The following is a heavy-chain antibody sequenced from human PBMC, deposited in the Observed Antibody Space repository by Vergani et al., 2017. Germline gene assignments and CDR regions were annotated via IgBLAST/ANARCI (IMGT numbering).Heavy chain of an antibody. V-gene: IGHV3-73*01. CDR2: IRSKANSYAT. CDR3: TRRHIVDY. D-gene: IGHD2-21*01. Sequence: EVQLVESGGGLIQPGGSLRLSCAASGFTVSSNYMSWVRQASGKGLEWVGRIRSKANSYATAYAASVKGRFTISRDDSKNTAYLQMNSLKTEDTAVYYCTRRHIVDYWGQGTLVTVSS. J-gene: IGHJ4*02. CDR1: GFTVSSNY.